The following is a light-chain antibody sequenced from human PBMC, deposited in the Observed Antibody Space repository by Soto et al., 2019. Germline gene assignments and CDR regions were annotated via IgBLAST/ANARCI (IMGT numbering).Light chain of an antibody. CDR3: QQSYSTLYT. J-gene: IGKJ2*01. CDR1: QSISSY. Sequence: IQMTQSPSSLSASVGDRVTITCRASQSISSYLNWYQQKPGKAPKLLIYAASSLQSGVPSRFSGSGSGTDFTLTTSSLQPEDFATYYCQQSYSTLYTFGQGTKVDIK. CDR2: AAS. V-gene: IGKV1-39*01.